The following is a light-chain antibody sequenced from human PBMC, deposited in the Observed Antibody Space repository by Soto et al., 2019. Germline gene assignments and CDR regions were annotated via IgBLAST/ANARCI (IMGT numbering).Light chain of an antibody. CDR3: SSYTSSSTLIV. Sequence: QSALTQPASVSGSPGQSITISCTGTSSDVGGYNYVSWYQQHPGKAPKLMIYDVSNRPSGVSNRFSGSKSGNTASLTISGLQAEAEADYYCSSYTSSSTLIVFGTGTKLTVL. J-gene: IGLJ1*01. CDR2: DVS. CDR1: SSDVGGYNY. V-gene: IGLV2-14*01.